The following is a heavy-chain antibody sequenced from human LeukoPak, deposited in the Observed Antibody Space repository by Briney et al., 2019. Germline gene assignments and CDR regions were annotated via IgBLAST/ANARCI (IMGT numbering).Heavy chain of an antibody. J-gene: IGHJ4*02. V-gene: IGHV4-34*01. D-gene: IGHD1-20*01. CDR1: GGSLSGYY. CDR2: INHSGST. CDR3: ARFSPDITGTFDY. Sequence: PSETLSLTCAVYGGSLSGYYWSWIRQPPGKGLEWIGEINHSGSTNYNPSLKSRVTISVDTSKNQFSLKLSSVTAADTAVYYCARFSPDITGTFDYWGQGTLVTVSS.